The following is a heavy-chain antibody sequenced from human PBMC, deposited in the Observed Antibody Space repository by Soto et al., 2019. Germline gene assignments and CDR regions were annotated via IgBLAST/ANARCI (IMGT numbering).Heavy chain of an antibody. V-gene: IGHV3-23*01. D-gene: IGHD3-9*01. Sequence: PGGSLRLSXAASGFTFSSYAMSWVRQAPGKGLEWVSAISGSGGSTYYADSVKGRFTISRDNSKNTLYLQMNSLRAEDTAVYYCAKDSGDILTGNPHFDYWGQGTLVTVSS. CDR2: ISGSGGST. J-gene: IGHJ4*02. CDR1: GFTFSSYA. CDR3: AKDSGDILTGNPHFDY.